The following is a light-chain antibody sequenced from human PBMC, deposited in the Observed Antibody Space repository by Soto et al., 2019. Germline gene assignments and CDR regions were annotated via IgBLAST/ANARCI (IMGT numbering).Light chain of an antibody. Sequence: EIVMTQSPATLSVSPGERATLSCRASQSVSSNLAWYQQKPGQAPRLLIYGASTRATGIPARCSGSGSGTDFPLTISSLQSEDFAVYYCQHYNNWPPWTFGQGTKVEIK. CDR2: GAS. CDR3: QHYNNWPPWT. CDR1: QSVSSN. V-gene: IGKV3-15*01. J-gene: IGKJ1*01.